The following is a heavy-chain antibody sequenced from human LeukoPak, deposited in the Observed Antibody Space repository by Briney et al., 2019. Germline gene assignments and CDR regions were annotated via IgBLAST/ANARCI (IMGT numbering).Heavy chain of an antibody. J-gene: IGHJ4*02. D-gene: IGHD2-2*02. CDR1: GFTVSSNY. CDR3: ARFNYCSSTSCDKRFDY. CDR2: IYSGGST. Sequence: GGSLRLSCAASGFTVSSNYMSWVRQAPGKGLEWVSVIYSGGSTYYADSVKGRFTISRHNSKNTLYLQMNSLRAEDTAVYYCARFNYCSSTSCDKRFDYWGQGTLVTVSS. V-gene: IGHV3-53*04.